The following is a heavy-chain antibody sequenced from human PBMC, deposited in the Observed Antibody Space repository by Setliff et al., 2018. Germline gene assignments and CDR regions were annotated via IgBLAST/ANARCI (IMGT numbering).Heavy chain of an antibody. J-gene: IGHJ6*04. CDR3: AKSHVDTVMVDLPDV. Sequence: GGSLRLSCVGSGFTISGYAMTWVRQVPGKGLEWISSIKDSDYSTYYADSVKGRFTISRDNSKNTLYLQMNSLRAEDTAVYYCAKSHVDTVMVDLPDVWGKGTTVTVSS. CDR1: GFTISGYA. CDR2: IKDSDYST. D-gene: IGHD5-18*01. V-gene: IGHV3-23*05.